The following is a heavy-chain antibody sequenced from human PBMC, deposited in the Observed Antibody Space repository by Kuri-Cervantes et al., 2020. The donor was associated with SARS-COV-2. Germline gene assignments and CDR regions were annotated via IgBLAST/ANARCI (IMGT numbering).Heavy chain of an antibody. J-gene: IGHJ6*02. CDR1: GFTFSSYA. V-gene: IGHV3-23*03. CDR2: IFSGGNST. D-gene: IGHD3-16*01. CDR3: ARDLGGPRFGGMDV. Sequence: GESLKISCAASGFTFSSYAMSWVRQAPGKGLEWVSVIFSGGNSTYYADSVKGRFTMSRDNSKNTLYLQMNSLRAEDTAVYYCARDLGGPRFGGMDVWGQGTTVTVSS.